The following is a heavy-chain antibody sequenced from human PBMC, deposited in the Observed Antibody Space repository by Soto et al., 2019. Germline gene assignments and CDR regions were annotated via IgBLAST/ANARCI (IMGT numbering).Heavy chain of an antibody. Sequence: PSETLSLTCTVSGGSISSYYRSWIRQPPGKGLEWIGYIYYSGSTNYNPSLKSRVTISVDTSKNQFSLKLSSVTAADTAVYYCARGGYCGGDCSKGYWFDPWGQGTLVTVS. D-gene: IGHD2-21*02. CDR2: IYYSGST. J-gene: IGHJ5*02. CDR3: ARGGYCGGDCSKGYWFDP. V-gene: IGHV4-59*01. CDR1: GGSISSYY.